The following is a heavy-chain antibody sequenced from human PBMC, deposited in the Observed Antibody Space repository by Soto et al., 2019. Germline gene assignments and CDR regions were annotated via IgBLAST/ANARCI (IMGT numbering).Heavy chain of an antibody. CDR1: GGSISSGDYY. J-gene: IGHJ4*02. CDR2: IYYSGST. CDR3: ARGPYGDYVDFDY. V-gene: IGHV4-31*03. Sequence: QVQLQESGPGLVKPSQTLSLTCTVSGGSISSGDYYWSWIRQHPGKGLEWIGYIYYSGSTYYNPSLKSRVTLSVHTSKNQFSLKLSSVTAADTAVYYCARGPYGDYVDFDYWGQGTLVTVSS. D-gene: IGHD4-17*01.